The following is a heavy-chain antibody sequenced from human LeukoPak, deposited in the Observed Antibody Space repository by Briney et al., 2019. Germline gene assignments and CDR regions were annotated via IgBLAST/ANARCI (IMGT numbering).Heavy chain of an antibody. J-gene: IGHJ6*02. CDR3: ARDVTYYYDSSGSSYYYYYAMDV. Sequence: GGSLRLSCAASGFTFSSYWMGWVRQAPGKGLEWVANIKQDGSEKYYVDSVKGRFTISRDNAKNTLYLQMNSLRAEDTAIYYCARDVTYYYDSSGSSYYYYYAMDVWGQGTTVTVSS. V-gene: IGHV3-7*01. D-gene: IGHD3-22*01. CDR2: IKQDGSEK. CDR1: GFTFSSYW.